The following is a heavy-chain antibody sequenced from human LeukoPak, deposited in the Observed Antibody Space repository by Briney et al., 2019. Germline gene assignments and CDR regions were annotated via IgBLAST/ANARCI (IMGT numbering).Heavy chain of an antibody. J-gene: IGHJ5*02. CDR1: GGSISSGGYS. CDR3: ARHTPYWFDP. Sequence: SQTLSLTCAVSGGSISSGGYSWSWIRQPPGKGLEWIGYIYHSGSTSYNPSLKSRVTISVDTSKNQFSLKLSSVTAADTAVYYCARHTPYWFDPWGQGTLVAVSS. V-gene: IGHV4-30-2*03. D-gene: IGHD2-15*01. CDR2: IYHSGST.